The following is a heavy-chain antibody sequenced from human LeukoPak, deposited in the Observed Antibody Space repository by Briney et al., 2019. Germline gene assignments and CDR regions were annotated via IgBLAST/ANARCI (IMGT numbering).Heavy chain of an antibody. CDR2: TYYRSKWYN. CDR3: ARDRSYDSSGYEFDAFDI. J-gene: IGHJ3*02. Sequence: SQTLSLTCAISGDSVSSNSAAWNWIRQSPSRGLEWLGRTYYRSKWYNVYAVSVKSRITINPDTSKNQFSLQLNSVTPEDTAVYYCARDRSYDSSGYEFDAFDIWGQGTMVTVSS. CDR1: GDSVSSNSAA. V-gene: IGHV6-1*01. D-gene: IGHD3-22*01.